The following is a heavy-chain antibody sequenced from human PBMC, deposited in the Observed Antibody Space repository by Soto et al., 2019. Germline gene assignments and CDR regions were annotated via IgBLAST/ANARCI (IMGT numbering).Heavy chain of an antibody. J-gene: IGHJ4*02. Sequence: QVQLQQWGAGLLKPSETLSLTCAVYGGSFSGYYWSWIRQPPGKGLEWIGEINHSGSTTYNPSLTSRVTISVDTSKNQVSLKLSSVTAADTAVYYCARGRGRWPLFDYWGQGTLVTVSS. CDR2: INHSGST. CDR3: ARGRGRWPLFDY. D-gene: IGHD1-26*01. V-gene: IGHV4-34*01. CDR1: GGSFSGYY.